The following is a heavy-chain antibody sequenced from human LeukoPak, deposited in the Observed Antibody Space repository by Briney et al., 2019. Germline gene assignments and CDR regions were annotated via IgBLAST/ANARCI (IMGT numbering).Heavy chain of an antibody. Sequence: GESLKISCTGSGYSFTSYWIGWVRQMPGKGLEWRGIIYPGDSETRYSPSFQGQVTISADKSISTAYLQWSSLKASDTAMYDCARLCSSTSGPHNYFDYWGQGTLVTVSS. CDR1: GYSFTSYW. CDR2: IYPGDSET. D-gene: IGHD2-2*01. J-gene: IGHJ4*02. CDR3: ARLCSSTSGPHNYFDY. V-gene: IGHV5-51*01.